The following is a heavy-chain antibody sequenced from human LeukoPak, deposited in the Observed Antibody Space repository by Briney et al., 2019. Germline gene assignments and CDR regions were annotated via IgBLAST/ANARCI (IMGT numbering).Heavy chain of an antibody. CDR3: ARDWEDSSGYLDDY. CDR2: INPKSGGT. V-gene: IGHV1-2*02. D-gene: IGHD3-22*01. Sequence: ASVNVSCKPSLYTFTDHYMQWVRQAPRQGLEWMAWINPKSGGTDYAQKFQGRVTMTRDTSNSTASMDLSRLRSDDTAVYYCARDWEDSSGYLDDYWGQGPVVTVSS. CDR1: LYTFTDHY. J-gene: IGHJ4*02.